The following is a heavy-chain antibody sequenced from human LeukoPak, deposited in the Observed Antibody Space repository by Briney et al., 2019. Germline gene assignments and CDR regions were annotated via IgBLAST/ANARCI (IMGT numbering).Heavy chain of an antibody. Sequence: SETLSLTCTVSGGSISSYYCSWIRQPAGKGLEWIGRIYTSGSTNYNPSLKSRVTMSVDTSKNQFSLKLSSVTAADTAVYYCARSDPVVPAAIGVYWGQGTLVTVSS. V-gene: IGHV4-4*07. D-gene: IGHD2-2*01. J-gene: IGHJ4*02. CDR3: ARSDPVVPAAIGVY. CDR1: GGSISSYY. CDR2: IYTSGST.